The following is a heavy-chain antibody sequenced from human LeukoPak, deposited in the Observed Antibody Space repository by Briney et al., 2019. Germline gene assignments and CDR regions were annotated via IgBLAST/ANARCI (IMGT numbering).Heavy chain of an antibody. D-gene: IGHD2-15*01. J-gene: IGHJ4*02. V-gene: IGHV3-23*01. CDR2: ISSTGGTT. Sequence: GGSPRLSCAVSGLTFSSYAMSWVRLAPGKGLEWVSSISSTGGTTYYADAVKGRFTTSRDNSKNTLYLEMNSLRAEDTAAYFCAKDGSYGSSWYFYFDYWGQGTLVSVSS. CDR3: AKDGSYGSSWYFYFDY. CDR1: GLTFSSYA.